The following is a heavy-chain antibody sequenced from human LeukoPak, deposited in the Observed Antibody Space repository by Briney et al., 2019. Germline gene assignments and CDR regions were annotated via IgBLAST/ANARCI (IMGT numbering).Heavy chain of an antibody. J-gene: IGHJ4*02. CDR1: GFTVSSNY. Sequence: GGSLRLSCAASGFTVSSNYMSWVRQAPGKGLEWVSVIYSGGSTYYADSVKGRFTISRDNSKNTLYLRMNSLRAEDTAVYYCARDRLRCGGDCRGLFDYWGQGTLVTVSS. V-gene: IGHV3-66*02. D-gene: IGHD2-21*01. CDR2: IYSGGST. CDR3: ARDRLRCGGDCRGLFDY.